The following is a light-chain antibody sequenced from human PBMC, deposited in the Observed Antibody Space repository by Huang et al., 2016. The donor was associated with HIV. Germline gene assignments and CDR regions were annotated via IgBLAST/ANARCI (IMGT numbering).Light chain of an antibody. CDR1: QSILYNSNNKNY. V-gene: IGKV4-1*01. Sequence: DIVMTQSPDSLAVSLGERATINCKSSQSILYNSNNKNYVTWYQQKPVQPPKVLIYWTSILVAGIHNRFSGSGSGTDCTLTLSSLQAEDVAIYYCQQYYSSPRTFGQGTRVEIK. CDR3: QQYYSSPRT. CDR2: WTS. J-gene: IGKJ1*01.